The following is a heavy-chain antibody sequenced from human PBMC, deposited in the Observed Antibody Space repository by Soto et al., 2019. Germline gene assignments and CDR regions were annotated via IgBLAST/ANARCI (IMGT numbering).Heavy chain of an antibody. CDR3: NGGSPHYYYAMDV. CDR2: IKEDGSEK. D-gene: IGHD2-15*01. V-gene: IGHV3-7*01. CDR1: GFTFSSHW. Sequence: EVQLVESGGGLVQPGGSLRLSCAASGFTFSSHWMTWVRQAPGKGLEWVANIKEDGSEKYYVDSVKGRFTISRDNAKSSVYLQMNSLRAEDTAVYYCNGGSPHYYYAMDVWGQGTTVTVSS. J-gene: IGHJ6*02.